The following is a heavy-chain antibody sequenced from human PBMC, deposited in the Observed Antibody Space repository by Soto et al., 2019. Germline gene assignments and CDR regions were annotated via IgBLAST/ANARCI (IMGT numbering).Heavy chain of an antibody. CDR2: IKQDGSEK. CDR3: ASDPIRRAPGFGPGY. CDR1: GITSSDYW. V-gene: IGHV3-7*05. J-gene: IGHJ4*02. Sequence: EVQLVESGGDLVQPGGSLRLSCAASGITSSDYWMSWVRQAPGKGLEWVATIKQDGSEKYYVDSVKGRFTISRDNAKNPLYVQMNSLRAEDTAVYYCASDPIRRAPGFGPGYWGQGTLVTVSS. D-gene: IGHD3-10*01.